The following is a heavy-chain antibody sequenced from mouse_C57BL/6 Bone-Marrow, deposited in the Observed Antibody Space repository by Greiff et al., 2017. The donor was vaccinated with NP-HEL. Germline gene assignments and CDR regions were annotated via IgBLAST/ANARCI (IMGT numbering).Heavy chain of an antibody. V-gene: IGHV1-64*01. CDR2: IHPNSGST. CDR3: ARSGAMDY. Sequence: VKLVESGAELVKPGASVKLSCKASGYTFTSYWMHWVKQRPGQGLEWIGMIHPNSGSTNYNEKFKSKATLTVDKSSSTAYMQLSSLTSEDSAVYYCARSGAMDYWGQGTSVTVSS. J-gene: IGHJ4*01. D-gene: IGHD3-1*01. CDR1: GYTFTSYW.